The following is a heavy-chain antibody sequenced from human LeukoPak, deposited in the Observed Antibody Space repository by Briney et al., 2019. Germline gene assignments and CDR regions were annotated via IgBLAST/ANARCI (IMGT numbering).Heavy chain of an antibody. CDR3: ARRGSSSSRLKAFDI. CDR2: IYYSGNT. D-gene: IGHD6-6*01. CDR1: GGSINNYF. J-gene: IGHJ3*02. Sequence: SETLSLTCTVSGGSINNYFWSWIRQSPGKGLEWIGYIYYSGNTNYNPSLKSRVTISVDTSKNQFSLNLSSVTAADTAVYYCARRGSSSSRLKAFDIWGQGTMVTVSS. V-gene: IGHV4-59*08.